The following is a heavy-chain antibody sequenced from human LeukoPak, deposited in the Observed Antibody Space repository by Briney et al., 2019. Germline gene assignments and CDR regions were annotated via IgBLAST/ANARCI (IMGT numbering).Heavy chain of an antibody. CDR3: ARSSMVRETKIYYYYMDV. CDR1: GYTFTGYY. D-gene: IGHD3-10*01. V-gene: IGHV1-2*02. J-gene: IGHJ6*03. Sequence: ASVKVSCKASGYTFTGYYMHWVRQAPGQGLEWMGWINPNSGGTNYAQKFQGRVTMTRDTSISTAYMELSRLRSDDTAVYYCARSSMVRETKIYYYYMDVWGKGTTVTISS. CDR2: INPNSGGT.